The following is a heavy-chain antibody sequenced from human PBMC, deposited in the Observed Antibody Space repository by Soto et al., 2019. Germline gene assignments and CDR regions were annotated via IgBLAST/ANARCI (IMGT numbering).Heavy chain of an antibody. CDR1: GGSVSDTNW. CDR2: IYHSGST. D-gene: IGHD6-19*01. Sequence: QVQLQESGPGLVEPSGTLSLTCAVSGGSVSDTNWWSWVRQPPGKGLEWIGEIYHSGSTYYNPSLKSQVTISVDKSKNQFSLRLNSVTAADTAVYFCARDRAVSARGSFDYWGQGTLVTVSS. J-gene: IGHJ4*02. V-gene: IGHV4-4*02. CDR3: ARDRAVSARGSFDY.